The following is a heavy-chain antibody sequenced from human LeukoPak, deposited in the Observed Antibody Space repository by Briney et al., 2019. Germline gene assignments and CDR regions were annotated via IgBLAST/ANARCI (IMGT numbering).Heavy chain of an antibody. CDR2: IWYDGSNK. D-gene: IGHD3-22*01. Sequence: GGSQRLSCAASGFTFSSYGMHWVRQAPGKGLEWVAVIWYDGSNKYYADSVKGRFTISRDNSKNTLYLQMNSLRAEDTAVYYCARDPLYYDSSGYEDAFDIWGQGTMVTVSS. V-gene: IGHV3-33*01. J-gene: IGHJ3*02. CDR1: GFTFSSYG. CDR3: ARDPLYYDSSGYEDAFDI.